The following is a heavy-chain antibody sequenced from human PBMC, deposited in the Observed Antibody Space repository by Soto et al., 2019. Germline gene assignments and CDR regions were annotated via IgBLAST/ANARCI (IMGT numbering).Heavy chain of an antibody. CDR2: IYYSGST. Sequence: SETLSLTCPVSGGSISSYYWSWIRQPPGKGLEWIGYIYYSGSTNYNPSLKSRVTISVDTSKNQFSLKLSSVTAADTAVYYCARYRERFYYYMDVWGKGTTVTVSS. D-gene: IGHD3-10*01. V-gene: IGHV4-59*01. CDR1: GGSISSYY. J-gene: IGHJ6*03. CDR3: ARYRERFYYYMDV.